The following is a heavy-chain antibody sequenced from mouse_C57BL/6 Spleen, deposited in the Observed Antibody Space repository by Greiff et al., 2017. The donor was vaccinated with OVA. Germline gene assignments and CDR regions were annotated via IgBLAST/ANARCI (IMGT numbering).Heavy chain of an antibody. CDR1: GYTFTDYN. J-gene: IGHJ2*01. CDR3: ARAREYYGSSPAFDY. Sequence: EVQLQQSGPELVKPGASVKIPCKASGYTFTDYNMDWVKQSHGKSLEWIGDINPNNGGTIYNQKCKGKATLTVDKSSSTAYMELRSLTSEDTAVYYCARAREYYGSSPAFDYWGQGTTLTVSS. CDR2: INPNNGGT. D-gene: IGHD1-1*01. V-gene: IGHV1-18*01.